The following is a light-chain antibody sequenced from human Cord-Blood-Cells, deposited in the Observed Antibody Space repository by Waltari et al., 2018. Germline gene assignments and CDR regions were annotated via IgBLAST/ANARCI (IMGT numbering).Light chain of an antibody. J-gene: IGKJ2*01. V-gene: IGKV1-5*03. CDR2: KAS. Sequence: DIQMTQSPSTLSASVGDRVTITCRASRSISSWLAWYQQKPGKAPKLLIYKASSLESGAPSRFGGSGSGTEFTLTISSLQPDDFATYYCQQYNSYPYTFGQGTKLEIK. CDR3: QQYNSYPYT. CDR1: RSISSW.